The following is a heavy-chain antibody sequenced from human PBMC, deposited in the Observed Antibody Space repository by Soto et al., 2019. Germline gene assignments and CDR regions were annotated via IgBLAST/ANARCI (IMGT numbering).Heavy chain of an antibody. V-gene: IGHV3-33*01. Sequence: QVQLVESGGGVVQPGRSLRLSCAASGFTFRTSVMHWVRQAPGKGLEWVAVIWYDGTNENYADSVRGRFSISRDNSRNTLYVHMNSLRAEDTAVYYCARENGDYSHDYWGQGTLVTVSS. CDR3: ARENGDYSHDY. CDR1: GFTFRTSV. D-gene: IGHD4-17*01. CDR2: IWYDGTNE. J-gene: IGHJ4*02.